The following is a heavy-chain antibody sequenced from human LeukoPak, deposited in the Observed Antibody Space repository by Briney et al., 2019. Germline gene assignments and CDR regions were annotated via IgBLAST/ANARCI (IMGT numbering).Heavy chain of an antibody. CDR2: INPNSGAT. CDR1: GYTFTGHY. D-gene: IGHD3-22*01. Sequence: ASVKVSCKASGYTFTGHYIHWVRQAPGQGLEWMGWINPNSGATNYAQKFQGRVTMTRDTSISTAYMELSRLRSDDTAVYYCGRDADYYDISTDPFDVWGQGTMVTVSS. V-gene: IGHV1-2*02. CDR3: GRDADYYDISTDPFDV. J-gene: IGHJ3*01.